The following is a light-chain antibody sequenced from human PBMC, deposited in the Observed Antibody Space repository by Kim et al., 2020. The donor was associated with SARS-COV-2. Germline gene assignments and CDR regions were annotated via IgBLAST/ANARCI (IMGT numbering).Light chain of an antibody. CDR3: QQYYSLPLT. V-gene: IGKV1D-8*01. CDR2: AAS. Sequence: ASTGDRVTITCRTSQGISSYLAWYQQKPGKAPELLIYAASTLQSGVPSRFSGSGSGTDFTLTISCLQSEDFATYYCQQYYSLPLTFGQGTKVDIK. CDR1: QGISSY. J-gene: IGKJ4*01.